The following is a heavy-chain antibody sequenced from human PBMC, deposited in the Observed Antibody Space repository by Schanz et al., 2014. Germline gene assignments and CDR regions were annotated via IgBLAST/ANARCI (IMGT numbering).Heavy chain of an antibody. J-gene: IGHJ6*03. CDR1: GGSISSYY. CDR2: IYYSGDT. V-gene: IGHV4-59*01. Sequence: QLQLQESGPGLVKPSETLSLTCTVSGGSISSYYWSWIRQPPGKGLEWIEYIYYSGDTNYNPSLKSRVTISVDTSKNQFSLNLISVTAADTAVYYCARQGIGYQHGRYYYYMDVWGRGTTVTVSS. CDR3: ARQGIGYQHGRYYYYMDV. D-gene: IGHD2-2*01.